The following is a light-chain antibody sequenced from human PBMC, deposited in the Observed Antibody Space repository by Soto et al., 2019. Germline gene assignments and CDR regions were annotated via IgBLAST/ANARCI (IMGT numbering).Light chain of an antibody. V-gene: IGKV3-20*01. CDR1: QSVSSY. CDR3: QQYGSSGT. Sequence: EIVLTQSTATLSLSPGKSATLSCRASQSVSSYLAWYQQKPGQAPRLLIYDASNRATGIPDRFSDSGSGTDFTLTISRLEPEDFAVYYCQQYGSSGTFGQGANVDIK. CDR2: DAS. J-gene: IGKJ1*01.